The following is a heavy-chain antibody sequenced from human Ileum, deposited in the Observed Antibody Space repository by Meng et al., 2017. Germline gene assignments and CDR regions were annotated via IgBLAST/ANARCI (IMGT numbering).Heavy chain of an antibody. CDR3: TRGYSGTYIYAFDI. Sequence: GESLKISCAASGFTLSDHYMDWVRQAPGKGLEWVGRSGNRANSYTTEYAASVKGSFTISRDDSKNSLYLQMNSLKTEDTAVYYCTRGYSGTYIYAFDIWGQGTMVTVSS. CDR2: SGNRANSYTT. D-gene: IGHD1-26*01. CDR1: GFTLSDHY. V-gene: IGHV3-72*01. J-gene: IGHJ3*02.